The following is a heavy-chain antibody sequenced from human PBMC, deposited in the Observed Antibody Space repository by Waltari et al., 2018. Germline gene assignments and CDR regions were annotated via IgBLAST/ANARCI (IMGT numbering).Heavy chain of an antibody. CDR3: ASTVAAAVS. J-gene: IGHJ4*02. Sequence: QVRLVESGGGVGQPGWSLRSSCPASGFSFAAEAVYWVRQVPGKGLDLVAVISNDGSNEYYTGSVKGRFTISRDNAKDTLYLHMNNLRPDDTADYYCASTVAAAVSWGQGTRVTVS. V-gene: IGHV3-30*14. D-gene: IGHD6-13*01. CDR1: GFSFAAEA. CDR2: ISNDGSNE.